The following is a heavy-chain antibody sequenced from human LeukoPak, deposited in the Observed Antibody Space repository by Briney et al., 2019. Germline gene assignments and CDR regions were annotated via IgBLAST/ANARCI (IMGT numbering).Heavy chain of an antibody. J-gene: IGHJ6*03. D-gene: IGHD6-19*01. CDR3: ARYIAVAGYYYYYYMDV. V-gene: IGHV4-39*01. CDR1: GGSISSSSYS. Sequence: SETLSLTCTVSGGSISSSSYSWGWIRQPPGKGLEWIGNIYYSGITYHNPSLKSRVTISVDTSKNQFSLKLSSVTAADTAVYYCARYIAVAGYYYYYYMDVWGKGTTVTISS. CDR2: IYYSGIT.